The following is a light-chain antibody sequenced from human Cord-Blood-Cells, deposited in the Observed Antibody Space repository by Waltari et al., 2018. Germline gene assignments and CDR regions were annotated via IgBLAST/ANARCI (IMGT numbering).Light chain of an antibody. CDR2: EGS. Sequence: QSALTQPASVSGSPGQSITISCTGTSSDVGSYNLVSWYQQHPGKAPKLMIYEGSKRRSGVSLRFSGSTSGNPASLTISGLQAEDEADYYCCSYAGSSPWVFGGGTKLTVL. V-gene: IGLV2-23*01. CDR3: CSYAGSSPWV. J-gene: IGLJ3*02. CDR1: SSDVGSYNL.